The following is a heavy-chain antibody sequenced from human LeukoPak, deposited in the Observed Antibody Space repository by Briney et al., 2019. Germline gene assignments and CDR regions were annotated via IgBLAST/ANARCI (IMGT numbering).Heavy chain of an antibody. CDR1: GYTFSGYY. J-gene: IGHJ3*02. D-gene: IGHD3-10*01. V-gene: IGHV1-2*02. Sequence: ASVKVSCKASGYTFSGYYMHWVRQAPGQGLEWMGWINSYTGGTNYAQNFQGRVTMTRDTSISTAYMDMSSLRSDDTAVYYCARNMVRGYEDAFDIWGQGTMVTVSS. CDR2: INSYTGGT. CDR3: ARNMVRGYEDAFDI.